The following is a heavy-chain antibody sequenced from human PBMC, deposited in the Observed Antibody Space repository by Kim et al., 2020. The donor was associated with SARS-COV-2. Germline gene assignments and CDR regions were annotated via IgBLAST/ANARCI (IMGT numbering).Heavy chain of an antibody. CDR3: APGDREWVY. J-gene: IGHJ4*02. CDR2: MKGKTEGGTI. D-gene: IGHD3-3*01. Sequence: GGSLRLSCAASGFNFADTGMTWVRQVPGKGLEWVGRMKGKTEGGTIDYAAHAKGRFIISRDESRNTLYLQMNSLRTEDTAVYYCAPGDREWVYWGQGTLV. CDR1: GFNFADTG. V-gene: IGHV3-15*01.